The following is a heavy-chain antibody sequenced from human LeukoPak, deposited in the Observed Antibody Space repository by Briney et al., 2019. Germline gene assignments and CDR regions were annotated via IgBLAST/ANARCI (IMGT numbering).Heavy chain of an antibody. CDR3: AREKAVPNWFDP. J-gene: IGHJ5*02. D-gene: IGHD6-19*01. CDR2: IYYSGST. Sequence: SETLSLTCTVSGGSISSYYWSWIRQPPGKGLEWIGYIYYSGSTNYNPSLKSRVTISVDTSKNQFSLKLSSVTAADTAVYYCAREKAVPNWFDPWGQGTLVTVSS. V-gene: IGHV4-59*12. CDR1: GGSISSYY.